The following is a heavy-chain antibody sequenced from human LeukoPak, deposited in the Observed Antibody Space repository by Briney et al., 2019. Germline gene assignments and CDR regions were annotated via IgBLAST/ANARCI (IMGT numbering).Heavy chain of an antibody. CDR2: ISAYNGNT. CDR1: GYTFASYG. Sequence: GASVKVSCKASGYTFASYGISWVRQAPGQGLEWMGWISAYNGNTNYAQKLQGRVTMTTDTSTSTAYMELRSLRSYDTAAYYCARRLGGYYYYMDVWGKGTTVTVSS. CDR3: ARRLGGYYYYMDV. V-gene: IGHV1-18*01. D-gene: IGHD3-16*01. J-gene: IGHJ6*03.